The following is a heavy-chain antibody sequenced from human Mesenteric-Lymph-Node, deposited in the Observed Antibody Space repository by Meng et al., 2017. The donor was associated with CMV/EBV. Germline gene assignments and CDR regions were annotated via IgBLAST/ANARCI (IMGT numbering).Heavy chain of an antibody. CDR2: ISSSGSII. V-gene: IGHV3-21*01. CDR1: GFTFSSYW. D-gene: IGHD2-15*01. J-gene: IGHJ6*02. Sequence: GESLKISCAASGFTFSSYWMSWVRQAPGKGLEWLSSISSSGSIIYYADSVKGRFTISRDNAKNSVHLQMNSLRAEDTAVYYCARGRCSGGSCYPYYYYYAMDVWGQGTTVTVSS. CDR3: ARGRCSGGSCYPYYYYYAMDV.